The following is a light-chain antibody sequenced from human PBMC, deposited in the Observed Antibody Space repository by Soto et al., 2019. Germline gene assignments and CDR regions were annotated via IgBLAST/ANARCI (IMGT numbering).Light chain of an antibody. J-gene: IGKJ1*01. CDR3: HQYGMSPQT. CDR1: QSVSDTH. V-gene: IGKV3-20*01. Sequence: EIVLTQSPGALSLSPGESATLSCRASQSVSDTHVAWYQQRPGQAPRLLIYDASRRDIGVPDRFSGSGSGTDLTLTISGLEPEDFPVYFCHQYGMSPQTFGQGTKVEIK. CDR2: DAS.